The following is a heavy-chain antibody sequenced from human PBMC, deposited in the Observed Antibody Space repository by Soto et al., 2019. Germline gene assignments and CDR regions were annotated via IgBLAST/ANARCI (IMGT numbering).Heavy chain of an antibody. J-gene: IGHJ2*01. D-gene: IGHD6-19*01. CDR1: GGTFSNYA. CDR2: ITPFFGTA. V-gene: IGHV1-69*12. CDR3: AQTLGLAVAGPGRFDL. Sequence: QVQLVQSGAEVKKPGSSVKVSCKASGGTFSNYAISWVRQAPGQGLEWMGGITPFFGTANYAPKFKGRMTITAEESMTTAYMELSRLRSEDTAVYYCAQTLGLAVAGPGRFDLWGRGTLVTDSS.